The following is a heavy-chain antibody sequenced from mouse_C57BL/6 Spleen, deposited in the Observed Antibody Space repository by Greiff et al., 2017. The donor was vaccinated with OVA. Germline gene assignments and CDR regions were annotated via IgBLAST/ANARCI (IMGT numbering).Heavy chain of an antibody. CDR2: ISDGGSYT. CDR3: ARDDSYFDY. CDR1: GFTFSSYA. V-gene: IGHV5-4*01. Sequence: EVQVVESGGGLVKPGGSLKLSCAASGFTFSSYAMSWVRQTPEKRLEWVATISDGGSYTYYPDNVKGRFTISRDNAKNNLDLQMSHLKSEDTAMYYCARDDSYFDYWGQGTTLTVSS. D-gene: IGHD2-4*01. J-gene: IGHJ2*01.